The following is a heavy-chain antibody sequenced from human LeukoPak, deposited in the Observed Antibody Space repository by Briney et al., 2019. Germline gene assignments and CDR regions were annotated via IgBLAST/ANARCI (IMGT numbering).Heavy chain of an antibody. CDR3: ARELLSNWPLDY. V-gene: IGHV3-30*04. D-gene: IGHD2/OR15-2a*01. CDR1: GFTFSSYA. J-gene: IGHJ4*02. CDR2: ISYDGSNK. Sequence: PGGSLRPSCAASGFTFSSYAMHWVRQAPGKGLEWVAVISYDGSNKYYADSVKGRFTISRDNSKNTLYLQMNSLRAEDTAVYYCARELLSNWPLDYWGQGTLVTVSS.